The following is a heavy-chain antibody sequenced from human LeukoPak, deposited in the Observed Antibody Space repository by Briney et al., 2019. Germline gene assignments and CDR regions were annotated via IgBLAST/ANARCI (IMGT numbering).Heavy chain of an antibody. CDR3: ARESRSGWVDAFDI. J-gene: IGHJ3*02. V-gene: IGHV1-2*02. CDR1: GYTFTGYY. CDR2: INPKSGDT. Sequence: GASVKVSCKASGYTFTGYYMHWVRQAPGQGLEWMGWINPKSGDTNSAQKFQGRVTMTRDTSINTAYMELTRLTSDDTAVYSCARESRSGWVDAFDIWGQGTMVTVSS. D-gene: IGHD6-19*01.